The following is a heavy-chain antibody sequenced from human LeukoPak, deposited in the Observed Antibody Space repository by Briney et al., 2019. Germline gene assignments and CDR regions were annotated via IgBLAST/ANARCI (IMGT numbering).Heavy chain of an antibody. D-gene: IGHD6-19*01. V-gene: IGHV4-31*03. CDR1: GGSISSGGYY. Sequence: SETLSLTCTVSGGSISSGGYYWSWIRQHPGKGLEWIGYIYYSGSTYYNPSLKSRVTISVDTSKNQFSLKLSSVTAADTAVYYCTRAVSVAGTWSSLDYWGQGTLVTVPS. CDR2: IYYSGST. J-gene: IGHJ4*02. CDR3: TRAVSVAGTWSSLDY.